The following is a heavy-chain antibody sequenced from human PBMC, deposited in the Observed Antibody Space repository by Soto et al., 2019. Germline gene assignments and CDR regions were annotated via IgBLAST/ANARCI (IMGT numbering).Heavy chain of an antibody. Sequence: PGGSLRLSCSASGFTFSSYAMHWVRQAPGKGLEYVSAISSNGGSTYYADSVKGRFTISRDNSRNTLYLQMNSLRAEDTAVYYCARDYYGSGNYPYFDYWGQGTLVTVSS. CDR1: GFTFSSYA. V-gene: IGHV3-64*04. J-gene: IGHJ4*02. CDR2: ISSNGGST. CDR3: ARDYYGSGNYPYFDY. D-gene: IGHD3-10*01.